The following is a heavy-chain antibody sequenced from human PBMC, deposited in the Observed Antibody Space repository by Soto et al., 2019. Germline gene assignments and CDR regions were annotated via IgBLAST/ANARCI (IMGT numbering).Heavy chain of an antibody. Sequence: GGSVRLYCASSGFTFSSYAMICVRQSPGKGLELVSAISGSGGSTYYADSVKGRFTISRDNSKNTLYLQMNSLRAEDTAVYYCAKGQVYDFWSGSRFDPWGQGTLVTVSS. J-gene: IGHJ5*02. CDR2: ISGSGGST. CDR3: AKGQVYDFWSGSRFDP. D-gene: IGHD3-3*01. V-gene: IGHV3-23*01. CDR1: GFTFSSYA.